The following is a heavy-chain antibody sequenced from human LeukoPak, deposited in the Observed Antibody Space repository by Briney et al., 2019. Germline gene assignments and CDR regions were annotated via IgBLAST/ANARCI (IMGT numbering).Heavy chain of an antibody. D-gene: IGHD2-2*02. V-gene: IGHV1-2*02. Sequence: ASVKVSCKASGYTFTSYGISWVRQAPGQGLEWMGWITPNSGGTKYAQRFQGRVTMTRDTSISTAYMELSGLRSDDTAMYYCARGFRLSAIEDWFDPWGQGTLVAVSS. J-gene: IGHJ5*02. CDR2: ITPNSGGT. CDR1: GYTFTSYG. CDR3: ARGFRLSAIEDWFDP.